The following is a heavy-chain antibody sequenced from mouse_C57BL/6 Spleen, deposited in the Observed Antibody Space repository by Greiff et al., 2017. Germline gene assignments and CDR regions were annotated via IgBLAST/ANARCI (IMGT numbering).Heavy chain of an antibody. D-gene: IGHD2-4*01. CDR3: ARHQALYDYDWYFDV. J-gene: IGHJ1*03. V-gene: IGHV5-12*01. Sequence: DVKLVESGGGLVQPGGSLKLSCAASGFTFSDYYMYWVRQTPEKRLEWVAYISNGGGSTYYPDTVQGRFTISRDNAKNTLYLQMSRLKSEDTAMYYCARHQALYDYDWYFDVWGTGTTVTVSS. CDR1: GFTFSDYY. CDR2: ISNGGGST.